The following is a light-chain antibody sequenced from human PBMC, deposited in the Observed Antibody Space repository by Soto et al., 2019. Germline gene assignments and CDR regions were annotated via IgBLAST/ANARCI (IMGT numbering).Light chain of an antibody. CDR2: WAS. J-gene: IGKJ1*01. CDR1: QSVLYSSNNKNY. CDR3: QQYYSTPSWT. V-gene: IGKV4-1*01. Sequence: DIVMTQSPDSLAVSLGERATINCKSSQSVLYSSNNKNYLAWYQQKPGQPPKLLIYWASTRESGVPDRFSGSGSGTDFTLTSSRLQAEDVAVYYCQQYYSTPSWTFGQGTKVEIK.